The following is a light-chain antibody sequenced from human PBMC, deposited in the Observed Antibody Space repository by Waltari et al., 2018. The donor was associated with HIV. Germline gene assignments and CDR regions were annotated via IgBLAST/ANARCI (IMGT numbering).Light chain of an antibody. Sequence: QPVVTQEPSLTVSPGGTVILTCPSSAGVLHPGHSPYWFQQMPGQAPKTLIFDYNNRYSWTPALFTGSFLGGKAALTLTGAQPEDDADYYCLLSYDGDVVFGGGTKLTVL. J-gene: IGLJ2*01. CDR2: DYN. V-gene: IGLV7-46*01. CDR1: AGVLHPGHS. CDR3: LLSYDGDVV.